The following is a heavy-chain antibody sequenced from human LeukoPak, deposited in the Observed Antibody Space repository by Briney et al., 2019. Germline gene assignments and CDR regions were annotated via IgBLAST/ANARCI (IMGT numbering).Heavy chain of an antibody. Sequence: ASVKVSCKASGYTFSSHGNIWVRQAPGQGLEWMEWISAYNGDTNYAQKFQGRVTMTTDTSTSTAYMEVRNLRSDDTAVYYCARVEGPSIFGVVDYWGQGTLVTVSS. CDR3: ARVEGPSIFGVVDY. CDR2: ISAYNGDT. D-gene: IGHD3-3*02. J-gene: IGHJ4*02. V-gene: IGHV1-18*01. CDR1: GYTFSSHG.